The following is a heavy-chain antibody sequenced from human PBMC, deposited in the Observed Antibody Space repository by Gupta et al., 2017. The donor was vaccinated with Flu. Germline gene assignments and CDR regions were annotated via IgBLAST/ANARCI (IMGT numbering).Heavy chain of an antibody. CDR3: AKDWKWNYNIYGMNV. CDR2: RSYDGRNK. Sequence: QEQVVESGGGVVQPGRSLRLSCAASGFSFSNSGKHWVRTAPGKGLEWVADRSYDGRNKNYADSVKGRFTISRDNSKNTLYLQMNSLRTEDTAVYYCAKDWKWNYNIYGMNVWGQGTTVTVSS. CDR1: GFSFSNSG. V-gene: IGHV3-30*18. J-gene: IGHJ6*02. D-gene: IGHD3-9*01.